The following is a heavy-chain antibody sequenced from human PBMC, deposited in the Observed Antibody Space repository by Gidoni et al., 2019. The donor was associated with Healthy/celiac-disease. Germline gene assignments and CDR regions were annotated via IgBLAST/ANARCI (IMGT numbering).Heavy chain of an antibody. CDR2: ISGSGGST. CDR3: AKDPRGIAAAALGWFDP. D-gene: IGHD6-13*01. V-gene: IGHV3-23*01. Sequence: EVQLLESGGGLVQPGGSLRLSCAASGFTFSSYAMSWVRQAPGKGLEWVSAISGSGGSTYSADSVKGRFTISRDNSKNTLYLQMNSLRAEDTAVYYCAKDPRGIAAAALGWFDPWGQGTLVTVSS. J-gene: IGHJ5*02. CDR1: GFTFSSYA.